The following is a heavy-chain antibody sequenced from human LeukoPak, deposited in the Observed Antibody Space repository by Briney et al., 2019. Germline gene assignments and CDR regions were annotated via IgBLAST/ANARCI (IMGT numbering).Heavy chain of an antibody. D-gene: IGHD2-8*01. CDR3: ARDRNGCCLDY. J-gene: IGHJ4*02. CDR1: GFTFDDHA. CDR2: IYNEGDT. V-gene: IGHV3-66*01. Sequence: GGSLRLSCAASGFTFDDHAMHWVRQAPGKGLEWVAVIYNEGDTYYADSVKGRFTISRDNSNLYLQMNSLRAEDTAVYYCARDRNGCCLDYWGQGALVTVSS.